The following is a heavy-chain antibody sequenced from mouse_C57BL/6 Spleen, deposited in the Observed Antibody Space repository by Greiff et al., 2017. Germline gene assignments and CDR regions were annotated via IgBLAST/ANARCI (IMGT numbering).Heavy chain of an antibody. CDR2: IDPNSGGT. CDR1: GYTFTSYW. J-gene: IGHJ2*01. CDR3: AREGFGSSHYFYY. Sequence: QVQLQQPGAELVKPGASVKLSCKASGYTFTSYWMHWVKQRPGRGLEWLGRIDPNSGGTKYNEKFKSKATLTVDKPSRTAYMQLSSLTSEDSAVYYCAREGFGSSHYFYYWGQGTTLTVSS. D-gene: IGHD1-1*01. V-gene: IGHV1-72*01.